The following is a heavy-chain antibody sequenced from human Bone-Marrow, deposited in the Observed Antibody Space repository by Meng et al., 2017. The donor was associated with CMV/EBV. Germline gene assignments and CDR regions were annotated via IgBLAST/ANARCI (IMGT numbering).Heavy chain of an antibody. J-gene: IGHJ4*02. CDR1: GFTFSSYA. CDR3: ARVCGYSGYDCFDY. D-gene: IGHD5-12*01. Sequence: ASGFTFSSYAMSWVRQAPGKGLEWVSAISGSGTSTYYADSVKGRFTMSRDNAKNSLYLQMNSLRAEDTAVYYCARVCGYSGYDCFDYWGQGTLVTVSS. CDR2: ISGSGTST. V-gene: IGHV3-23*01.